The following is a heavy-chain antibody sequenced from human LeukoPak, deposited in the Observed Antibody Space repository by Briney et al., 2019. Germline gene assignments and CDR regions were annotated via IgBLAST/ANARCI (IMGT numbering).Heavy chain of an antibody. CDR1: GFKFDDYG. CDR3: ARDWDDAFDI. Sequence: GGSLRLSCAPSGFKFDDYGMSWVRQAPGEGLVWVSNVNGEGGSTNYADSVKGRFTISRDNAKNTLYLQMNSLRAEDTAVYYCARDWDDAFDIWGQGTMVTVSS. V-gene: IGHV3-74*01. D-gene: IGHD1-26*01. J-gene: IGHJ3*02. CDR2: VNGEGGST.